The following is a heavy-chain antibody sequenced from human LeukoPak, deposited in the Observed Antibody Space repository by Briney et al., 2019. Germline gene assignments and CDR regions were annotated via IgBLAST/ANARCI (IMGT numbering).Heavy chain of an antibody. CDR1: GFTFSSYA. V-gene: IGHV3-30-3*01. CDR3: ATEGSSGNMGICFDN. D-gene: IGHD3-22*01. J-gene: IGHJ4*02. Sequence: GGSLRLSCAASGFTFSSYAMHWVSQAPGKGLEWVAVISYDGSNKYYADSVKGRFTISRDNSKNTLYLQMNSLRAEDTAVYYCATEGSSGNMGICFDNWGQGNLVTASS. CDR2: ISYDGSNK.